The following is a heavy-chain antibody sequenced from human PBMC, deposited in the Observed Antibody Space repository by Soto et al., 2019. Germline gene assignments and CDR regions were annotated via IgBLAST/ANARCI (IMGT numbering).Heavy chain of an antibody. V-gene: IGHV2-5*02. CDR2: IYWDDDE. J-gene: IGHJ6*02. CDR3: AHKGGRGAAMDV. CDR1: GFSLSTSAEG. D-gene: IGHD2-15*01. Sequence: ITLKESGPTVVQPTQTLTLTCSFSGFSLSTSAEGVAWIRQPPGKALEWLALIYWDDDERYSPFLKSRLTIAKDTSKNQVVLTMTNMDPVDTATYFCAHKGGRGAAMDVWGQGATVTVSS.